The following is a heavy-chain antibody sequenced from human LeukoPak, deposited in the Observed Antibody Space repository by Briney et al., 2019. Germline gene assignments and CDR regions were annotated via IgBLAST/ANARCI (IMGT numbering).Heavy chain of an antibody. D-gene: IGHD1-26*01. CDR1: GGTFSSYA. J-gene: IGHJ4*02. V-gene: IGHV1-69*06. CDR3: ARVIMGATVFDY. Sequence: ASVTVSCKASGGTFSSYAISWVRQAPGQGLEWMGGIIPIFGTANYAQKFQGRVTITADKSTSTAYMELSSLRSEDTAVYYCARVIMGATVFDYWGQGTLVTVSS. CDR2: IIPIFGTA.